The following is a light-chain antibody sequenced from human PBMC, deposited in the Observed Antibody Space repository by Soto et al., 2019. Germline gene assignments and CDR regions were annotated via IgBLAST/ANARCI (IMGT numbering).Light chain of an antibody. CDR1: QSITNY. V-gene: IGKV3-11*01. Sequence: EIVLTQSPATLSLSPGERATLSCRASQSITNYLAWYQQIPGQAPRLLIYDASNRATGIPARFSGSGSGTEFTLTISSLQPDDFATYYCQQYNSYTWTFGQGTKVDIK. CDR3: QQYNSYTWT. J-gene: IGKJ1*01. CDR2: DAS.